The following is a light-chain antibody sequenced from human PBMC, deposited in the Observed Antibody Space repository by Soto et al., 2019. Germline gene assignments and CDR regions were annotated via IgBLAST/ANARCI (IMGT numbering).Light chain of an antibody. CDR1: QSVSNY. J-gene: IGKJ1*01. CDR3: QQRISWPPWP. Sequence: EIVLTQSPVTLSLSPGERATLSCRASQSVSNYLAWYQQKPGQAPRLLIYDTSTRATGIPARFSGRRSGTHFPRTVSTLEPEDFAVYLCQQRISWPPWPFGQGTQVAIK. CDR2: DTS. V-gene: IGKV3-11*01.